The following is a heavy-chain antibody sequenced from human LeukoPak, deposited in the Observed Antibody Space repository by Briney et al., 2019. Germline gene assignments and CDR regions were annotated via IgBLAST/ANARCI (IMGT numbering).Heavy chain of an antibody. CDR1: GGSISSGSYY. V-gene: IGHV4-61*02. Sequence: SETLSLTCTVSGGSISSGSYYWSWIRQPAGKGLEWIGRIYTSGSTNYNPSLKSRVTISVDTSKNQFSLKLSSVTAADTAVYYCAREGLETGSYGDFDYWGQGTLVTVSS. CDR2: IYTSGST. J-gene: IGHJ4*02. CDR3: AREGLETGSYGDFDY. D-gene: IGHD3-10*01.